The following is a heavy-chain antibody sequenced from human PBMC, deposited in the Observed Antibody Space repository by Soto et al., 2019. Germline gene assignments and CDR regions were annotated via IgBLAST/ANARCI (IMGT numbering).Heavy chain of an antibody. J-gene: IGHJ4*02. V-gene: IGHV1-18*04. CDR2: ISAYNGNT. D-gene: IGHD3-3*01. CDR3: ARAGYYDFWSGYYNFDY. Sequence: ASVKVSCKASGYTFTSYGISWVRQAPGQGLEWMGWISAYNGNTNYAQKLQGRVTMTTDTSTSTAYMELRSLRSDDTAVYYCARAGYYDFWSGYYNFDYWGQGTLVTVSS. CDR1: GYTFTSYG.